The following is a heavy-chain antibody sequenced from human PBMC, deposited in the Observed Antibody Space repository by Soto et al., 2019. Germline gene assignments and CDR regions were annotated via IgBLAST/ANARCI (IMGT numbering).Heavy chain of an antibody. D-gene: IGHD2-15*01. CDR3: ATQGDCSGGSCN. V-gene: IGHV3-21*01. J-gene: IGHJ4*02. CDR2: ISSSSSYI. CDR1: GFTFSSYS. Sequence: PGGSLRLSCAASGFTFSSYSMNWVRQAPGKGLEWVSSISSSSSYIYYADSVKGRFTISRDNAKNSLYLQMNRLRAEDTDVYYCATQGDCSGGSCNWGQGTLVTAPQ.